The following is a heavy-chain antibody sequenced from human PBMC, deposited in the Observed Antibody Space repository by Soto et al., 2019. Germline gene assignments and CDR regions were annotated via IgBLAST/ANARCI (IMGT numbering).Heavy chain of an antibody. D-gene: IGHD3-10*01. CDR2: ISSNGGST. Sequence: EVQLVESGGGLVQPGGSLRLSCAASGFTFSSYAMHWVRQAPGKGLEYVSAISSNGGSTYYANSVKGRFTISRDNSKNALYLQMGRLGAEDMAVYYWARGPGGYAFDIWGQGTMVTVSS. J-gene: IGHJ3*02. V-gene: IGHV3-64*01. CDR3: ARGPGGYAFDI. CDR1: GFTFSSYA.